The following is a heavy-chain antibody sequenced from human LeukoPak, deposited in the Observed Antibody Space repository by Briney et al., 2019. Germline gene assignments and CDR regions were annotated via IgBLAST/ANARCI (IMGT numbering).Heavy chain of an antibody. J-gene: IGHJ6*03. CDR2: ISSSSSYI. CDR1: GFTFSSYS. CDR3: ARDYASQYDFWLGDYYYYMDV. Sequence: GGSLRLSCAASGFTFSSYSLNWVRQAPGKGLEWVSSISSSSSYIYYADSVKGRFTISRDNAENSLYLQMNSLRAEDTAVYYCARDYASQYDFWLGDYYYYMDVWGKGTTVTVSS. D-gene: IGHD3-3*01. V-gene: IGHV3-21*01.